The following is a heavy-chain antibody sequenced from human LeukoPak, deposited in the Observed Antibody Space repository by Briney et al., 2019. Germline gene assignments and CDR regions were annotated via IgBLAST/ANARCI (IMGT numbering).Heavy chain of an antibody. V-gene: IGHV3-74*01. CDR1: GFTFSSYW. Sequence: GGSLRLSCAASGFTFSSYWMHWVRQAPGKGLVWVSRINSDGSSTSYADSVKGRFTISRDNAKNTLYLQMNSLRAEDTAVYYCASGGYSGSYFDYWGQATLATVSS. J-gene: IGHJ4*02. D-gene: IGHD1-26*01. CDR2: INSDGSST. CDR3: ASGGYSGSYFDY.